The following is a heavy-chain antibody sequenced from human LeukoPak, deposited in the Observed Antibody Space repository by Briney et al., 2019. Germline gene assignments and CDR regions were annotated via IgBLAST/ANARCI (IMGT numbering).Heavy chain of an antibody. J-gene: IGHJ4*02. CDR3: AKDLRTIVAVAGTLDS. CDR2: VSYDGGNK. V-gene: IGHV3-30*18. D-gene: IGHD6-19*01. CDR1: GFTFSSYS. Sequence: GGSLRLSCAASGFTFSSYSMHWVRQAPGKGLEWVAVVSYDGGNKYYADSVKGRFTISRDNSKNTLYLQMDSLRGEDTAVYYCAKDLRTIVAVAGTLDSWGQGTLATVSS.